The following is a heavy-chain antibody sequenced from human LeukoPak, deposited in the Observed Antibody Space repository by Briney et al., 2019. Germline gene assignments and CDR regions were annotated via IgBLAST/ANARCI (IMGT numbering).Heavy chain of an antibody. CDR2: IWYDGGKK. CDR3: ARWGIAGAQDFDS. V-gene: IGHV3-33*08. Sequence: GGSLRLSCAASGFTSSSYGMHWVRQAPGKGLEWVAVIWYDGGKKYYGDSVKGRLTISRDNSKNTLYLQVNSLRAEDTAVYYCARWGIAGAQDFDSWGQGTLVIVSS. J-gene: IGHJ4*02. CDR1: GFTSSSYG. D-gene: IGHD1-26*01.